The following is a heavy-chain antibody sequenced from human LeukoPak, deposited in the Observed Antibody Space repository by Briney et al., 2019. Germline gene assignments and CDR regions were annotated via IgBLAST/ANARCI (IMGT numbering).Heavy chain of an antibody. CDR1: GFTFRRHD. V-gene: IGHV3-30*16. D-gene: IGHD3-16*01. CDR2: ISYDGTSE. CDR3: ARALTSHGWGKDNWFDP. Sequence: PGGSLRLSCAASGFTFRRHDMHWVRQAPGKGSEWVAAISYDGTSEKYEDSVKGRFTISRDNSKSTLYLQVNSLRVEDTALYYCARALTSHGWGKDNWFDPWGQGTQATVSS. J-gene: IGHJ5*02.